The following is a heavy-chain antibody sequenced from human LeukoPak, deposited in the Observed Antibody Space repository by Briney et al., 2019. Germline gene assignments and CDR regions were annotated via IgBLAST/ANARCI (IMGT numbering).Heavy chain of an antibody. CDR2: ISSRSNYI. J-gene: IGHJ3*02. CDR3: ARDVAYYYESSGYYSLGFDI. D-gene: IGHD3-22*01. CDR1: GFAFNNYS. V-gene: IGHV3-21*01. Sequence: GGSLRLSCAASGFAFNNYSMNWVRQAPGKGLEWVSSISSRSNYIYYPDSVKGRFTISRDNAKNSLYLQMNGLRAEDTAVYYCARDVAYYYESSGYYSLGFDIWGQGTMVTVSS.